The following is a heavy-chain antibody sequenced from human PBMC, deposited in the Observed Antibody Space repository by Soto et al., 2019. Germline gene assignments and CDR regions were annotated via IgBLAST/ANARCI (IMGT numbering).Heavy chain of an antibody. CDR1: GFTFSSYS. J-gene: IGHJ4*02. D-gene: IGHD3-9*01. CDR3: ARDGIYYDILTGYYSSQANFDY. V-gene: IGHV3-48*01. CDR2: ISSSSSTI. Sequence: GGSLRLSCAASGFTFSSYSMNWVRQAPGKGLEWVSYISSSSSTIYYADSVKGRFTISRDNAKNSLYLQMNSLRAEDTAVYYCARDGIYYDILTGYYSSQANFDYWGQGTLVTVSS.